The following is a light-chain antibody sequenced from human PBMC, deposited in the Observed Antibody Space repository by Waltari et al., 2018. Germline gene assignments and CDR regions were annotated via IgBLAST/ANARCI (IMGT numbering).Light chain of an antibody. CDR2: QDN. V-gene: IGLV3-1*01. J-gene: IGLJ2*01. CDR1: KLGSKY. Sequence: SFELTQSPSVSVSLGQPATITCAGDKLGSKYVSWYKQKPGQSPVLVVYQDNRRPSWIPERFSGSNSGSTATLIISGTQAMDEADYYCQAWDSTTAVFGGGTKLTVL. CDR3: QAWDSTTAV.